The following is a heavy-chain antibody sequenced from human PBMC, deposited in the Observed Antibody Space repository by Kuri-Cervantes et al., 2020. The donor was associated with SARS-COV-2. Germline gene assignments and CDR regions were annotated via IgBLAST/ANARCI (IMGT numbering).Heavy chain of an antibody. Sequence: ASVKVSCKASGYTFTSYAMHWVRQAPGQRLEWMGWINAGNGNTKYSQKFQGRVTITADESTSTAYMELSSLRSEDTAVYYCARIGPYYYDSSGYIASYYYGMDVWGQGTMVTVSS. J-gene: IGHJ6*01. CDR2: INAGNGNT. D-gene: IGHD3-22*01. V-gene: IGHV1-3*01. CDR3: ARIGPYYYDSSGYIASYYYGMDV. CDR1: GYTFTSYA.